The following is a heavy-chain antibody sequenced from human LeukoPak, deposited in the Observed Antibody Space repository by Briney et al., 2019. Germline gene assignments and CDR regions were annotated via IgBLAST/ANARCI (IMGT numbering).Heavy chain of an antibody. CDR1: GGSISSYY. J-gene: IGHJ5*02. Sequence: SETLSLTCTVSGGSISSYYWSWIRQPPGKGLEWIGYIYYSGSTNYNPSLKSRVTISVDTSKNQFSLKLSSVTAADTAVYYCARGTMVRGVLRWFDPWGQGTLVTVSS. V-gene: IGHV4-59*01. CDR2: IYYSGST. D-gene: IGHD3-10*01. CDR3: ARGTMVRGVLRWFDP.